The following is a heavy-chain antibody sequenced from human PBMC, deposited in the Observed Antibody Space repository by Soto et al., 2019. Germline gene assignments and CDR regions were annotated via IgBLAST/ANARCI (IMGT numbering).Heavy chain of an antibody. Sequence: WTWIRQPPGKGLEWIGEINHGGSTSYNPSLKSRVTISVDTSKNQFSLQLNSVTAADTAVYYCERSYETTVTFDFWGQGTLVTVSS. V-gene: IGHV4-34*01. CDR2: INHGGST. CDR3: ERSYETTVTFDF. D-gene: IGHD4-17*01. J-gene: IGHJ4*02.